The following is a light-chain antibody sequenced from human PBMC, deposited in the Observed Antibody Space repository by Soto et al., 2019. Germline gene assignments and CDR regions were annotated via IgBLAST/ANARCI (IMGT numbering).Light chain of an antibody. Sequence: LTQPASVSGSPGQSITISCTGTSSDVGGYNYVSWYQQHPGKAPKLMIYEVSNRPLGVSNRFSGSKSGNTASLTISGLQAEDEADYYCTSYTSSSTLDVFGTGTKVTVL. CDR3: TSYTSSSTLDV. J-gene: IGLJ1*01. V-gene: IGLV2-14*01. CDR2: EVS. CDR1: SSDVGGYNY.